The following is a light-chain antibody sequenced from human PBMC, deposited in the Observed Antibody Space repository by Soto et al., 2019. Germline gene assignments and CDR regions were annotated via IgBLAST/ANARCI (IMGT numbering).Light chain of an antibody. J-gene: IGLJ3*02. Sequence: QLVLTQSPSASASLGASVKLTCTLSSGHSSYAIAWHQQQPEKGPRYLMKLNSDGSHSKGDGIPDRFSGSSSGAERYLTISSLQSEDEADYYCQTLGTGIHWVFGGGTKVTVL. V-gene: IGLV4-69*01. CDR1: SGHSSYA. CDR2: LNSDGSH. CDR3: QTLGTGIHWV.